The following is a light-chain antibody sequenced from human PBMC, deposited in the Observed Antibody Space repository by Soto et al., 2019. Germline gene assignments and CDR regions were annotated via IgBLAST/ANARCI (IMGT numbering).Light chain of an antibody. V-gene: IGKV1-39*01. CDR1: ESIGSH. Sequence: DIQMTQSPSSLSASVGARVTITCRASESIGSHFNWYQQKPGQAPKALIYAVSSLQSGVPSRFSGSGSETDFTLTISSLQPEDFGTYYCQQSYSAPHFTFGPGTKVDI. CDR2: AVS. CDR3: QQSYSAPHFT. J-gene: IGKJ3*01.